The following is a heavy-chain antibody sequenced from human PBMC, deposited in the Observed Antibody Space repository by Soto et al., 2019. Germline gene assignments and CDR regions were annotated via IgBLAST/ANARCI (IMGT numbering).Heavy chain of an antibody. D-gene: IGHD2-21*02. V-gene: IGHV1-69*13. Sequence: SVKVSCKASGGTFSSYAISWLRQAPGQGLEWMGGIIPIFGTANYAQKFQGRVTITADESTSTAYMELSSLRSEDTAVYYCARVEAYCGGDCYRGMDVWGQGTTVTVSS. CDR3: ARVEAYCGGDCYRGMDV. CDR1: GGTFSSYA. CDR2: IIPIFGTA. J-gene: IGHJ6*02.